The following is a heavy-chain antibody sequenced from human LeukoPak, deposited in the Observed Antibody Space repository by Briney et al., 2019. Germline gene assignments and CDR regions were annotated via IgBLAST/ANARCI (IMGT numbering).Heavy chain of an antibody. CDR1: GYSFSNHW. J-gene: IGHJ4*02. Sequence: GESLKISCKGSGYSFSNHWIGWVRQMPGKGLEWMGIIYPGDSDTRYSPTFQGQVTISVDKSIRTAYLQWSSLKASDTAMYYCATYSTGYYHFDYWGQGTLVTVSS. D-gene: IGHD6-19*01. CDR3: ATYSTGYYHFDY. CDR2: IYPGDSDT. V-gene: IGHV5-51*01.